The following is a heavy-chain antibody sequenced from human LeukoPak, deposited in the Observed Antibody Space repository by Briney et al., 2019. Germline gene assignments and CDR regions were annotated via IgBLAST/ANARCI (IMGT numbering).Heavy chain of an antibody. V-gene: IGHV1-69*04. CDR2: IIPILGIA. J-gene: IGHJ4*02. D-gene: IGHD3-3*01. CDR3: ARDRGRFLEWLDYFDY. Sequence: ASVKVSCKASGGTFSSYTISWVRQAPGQGLEWMARIIPILGIANYAQKFQGRDTITADKSTSTAYMELSSLRSEDTAVYYCARDRGRFLEWLDYFDYWGQGTLVTVSS. CDR1: GGTFSSYT.